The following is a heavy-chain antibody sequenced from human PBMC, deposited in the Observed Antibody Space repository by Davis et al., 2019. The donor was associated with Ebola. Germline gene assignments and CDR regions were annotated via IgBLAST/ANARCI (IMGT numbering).Heavy chain of an antibody. Sequence: GESLKISCAASGFTFYTYYMTWVRQAPGKGLEWVAHINQDGSETFYVDSVKGRFTISRDNAKNSLWLQMNSLRTDDTAVYYCAREDWDAFLDHWGQGTLVTVSS. CDR2: INQDGSET. CDR1: GFTFYTYY. D-gene: IGHD1-1*01. J-gene: IGHJ4*02. V-gene: IGHV3-7*03. CDR3: AREDWDAFLDH.